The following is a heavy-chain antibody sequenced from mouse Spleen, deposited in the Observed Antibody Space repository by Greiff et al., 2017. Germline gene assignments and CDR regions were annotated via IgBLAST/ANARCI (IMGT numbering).Heavy chain of an antibody. D-gene: IGHD1-1*01. CDR1: GYTFTDYN. CDR2: INPNNGGT. V-gene: IGHV1-18*01. J-gene: IGHJ2*01. Sequence: EVKLMESGPELVKPGASVKIPCKASGYTFTDYNMDWVKQSHGKSLEWIGDINPNNGGTIYNQKFKGKATLTVDKSSSTAYMELRSLTSEDTAVYYCAREGYYGSSLDYWGQGTTLTVSS. CDR3: AREGYYGSSLDY.